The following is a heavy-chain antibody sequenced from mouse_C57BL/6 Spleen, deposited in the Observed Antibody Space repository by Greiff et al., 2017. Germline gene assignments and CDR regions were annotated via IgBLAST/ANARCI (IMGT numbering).Heavy chain of an antibody. J-gene: IGHJ3*01. Sequence: VKLMESDAELVKPGASVKISCKVSGYTFTDHTIHWLKQRPEQGLEWIGYIYPRDGSTTYNEKFKGKATLTADQSSSTAYMQLNSLTSEDSAVYFCAMSYDYDTFAYWGQGTLVTVSA. CDR2: IYPRDGST. CDR3: AMSYDYDTFAY. D-gene: IGHD2-4*01. CDR1: GYTFTDHT. V-gene: IGHV1-78*01.